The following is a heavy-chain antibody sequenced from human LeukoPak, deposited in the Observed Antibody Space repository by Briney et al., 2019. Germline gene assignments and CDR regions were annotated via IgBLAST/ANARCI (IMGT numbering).Heavy chain of an antibody. J-gene: IGHJ4*02. V-gene: IGHV3-66*01. D-gene: IGHD2-21*01. CDR1: GXTVSSNY. Sequence: PGGSLRLSCAASGXTVSSNYMSWVRQAPGKGLEWVSVIYSGGTTYYADSVKGRFTVSRDSSKSTLYLQMNSLRAEDTAVYYCAKGGDGDYFDYWGQGTLVTVSS. CDR2: IYSGGTT. CDR3: AKGGDGDYFDY.